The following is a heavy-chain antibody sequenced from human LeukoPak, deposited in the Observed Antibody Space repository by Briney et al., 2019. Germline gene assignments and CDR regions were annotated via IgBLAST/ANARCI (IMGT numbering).Heavy chain of an antibody. Sequence: PSETLSLTCTVSGGSISSSSYYWGWIRQPPGKGLEWIGSIYYSGSTYYNPSLKSRVTISVDPSKNQFSLKLSSVTAADTAVYYCARQGRQLVPFDYWGQGTLVTVSS. V-gene: IGHV4-39*01. CDR3: ARQGRQLVPFDY. D-gene: IGHD6-13*01. CDR1: GGSISSSSYY. J-gene: IGHJ4*02. CDR2: IYYSGST.